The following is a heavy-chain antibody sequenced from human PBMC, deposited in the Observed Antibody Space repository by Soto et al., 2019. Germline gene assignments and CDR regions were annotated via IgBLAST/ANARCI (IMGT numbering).Heavy chain of an antibody. Sequence: SETLSLTCAVYGGSFSGYYWSWIRQPPGKGLEWIGEINHSGSTNYNPSLKSRVTISVDTSKNQFSLKLSSVTAADTAVYYCARARATRGYYYYGMDVWGQGTTVTVSS. CDR2: INHSGST. V-gene: IGHV4-34*01. CDR3: ARARATRGYYYYGMDV. J-gene: IGHJ6*02. CDR1: GGSFSGYY.